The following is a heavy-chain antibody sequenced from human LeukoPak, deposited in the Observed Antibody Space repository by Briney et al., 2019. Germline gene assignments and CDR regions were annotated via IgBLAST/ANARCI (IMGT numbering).Heavy chain of an antibody. CDR2: ISSSSSYI. J-gene: IGHJ4*02. Sequence: GGSLRLSCAASGFTFSSHSMNWVRQAPGKGLEWVSSISSSSSYIYYADSVKGRFTISRDNAKNSLYLQMNSLRAEDTAVYYCARDLGRAYYGSGSYDYWGQGTLVTVSS. CDR1: GFTFSSHS. V-gene: IGHV3-21*01. D-gene: IGHD3-10*01. CDR3: ARDLGRAYYGSGSYDY.